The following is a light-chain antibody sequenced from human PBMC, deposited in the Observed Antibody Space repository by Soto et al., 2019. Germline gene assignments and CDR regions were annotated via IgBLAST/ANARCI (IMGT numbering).Light chain of an antibody. Sequence: DIQLTQSPSTLTASVGDRVTIGCRASESSSYWLAWYQQKPGKAPKLLIYDASSMRSGVPSRFSGSGSGTEFTLTISTLQPDDFATYYCQQYDSYSTTFGQGTQLEIK. V-gene: IGKV1-5*01. CDR1: ESSSYW. CDR2: DAS. J-gene: IGKJ2*01. CDR3: QQYDSYSTT.